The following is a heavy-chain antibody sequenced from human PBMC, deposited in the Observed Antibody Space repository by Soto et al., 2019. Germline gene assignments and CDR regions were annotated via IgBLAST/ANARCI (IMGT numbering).Heavy chain of an antibody. CDR1: GVSISGYY. D-gene: IGHD6-19*01. CDR2: INQSGST. CDR3: ARGHWVAGILWFDP. Sequence: QVQLQQWGAGLLKPSETLSLTCAVYGVSISGYYWSWIRQPPGKGLEWIGEINQSGSTDYISSLKRRVSLSADTSKNPLSLRLSSVTAADTAVYYCARGHWVAGILWFDPWGQGTLVTVSS. J-gene: IGHJ5*02. V-gene: IGHV4-34*01.